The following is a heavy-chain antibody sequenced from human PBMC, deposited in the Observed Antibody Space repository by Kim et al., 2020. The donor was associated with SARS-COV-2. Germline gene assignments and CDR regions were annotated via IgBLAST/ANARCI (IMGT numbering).Heavy chain of an antibody. CDR2: INPSGGST. Sequence: ASVKVSCKASGYTFTSYYMHWVRQAPGQGLEWMGIINPSGGSTSYAQKFQGRVTMTRDTSTSTVYMELSSLRSEDTAVYYCAITEITGTTSVGVYFDYWGQGTLVTVSS. CDR3: AITEITGTTSVGVYFDY. J-gene: IGHJ4*02. CDR1: GYTFTSYY. V-gene: IGHV1-46*01. D-gene: IGHD1-7*01.